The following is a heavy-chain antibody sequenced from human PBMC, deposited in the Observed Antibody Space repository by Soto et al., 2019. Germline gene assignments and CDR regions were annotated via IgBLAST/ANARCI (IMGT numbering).Heavy chain of an antibody. Sequence: EVQLVESGGGLLQPGVSLRLSCAASGFTFSTYWMHWVRQAPGKGLVWVSRINPDGSITNYVESVKGRFSISRDNAKNTLYLQIDGLRAEDTAVYYCGRDQGAAPDYCGQGTLVTVSS. J-gene: IGHJ4*02. CDR2: INPDGSIT. V-gene: IGHV3-74*01. D-gene: IGHD6-6*01. CDR1: GFTFSTYW. CDR3: GRDQGAAPDY.